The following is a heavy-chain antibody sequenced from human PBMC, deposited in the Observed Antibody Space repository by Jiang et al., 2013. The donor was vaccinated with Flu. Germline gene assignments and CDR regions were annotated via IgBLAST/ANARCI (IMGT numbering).Heavy chain of an antibody. Sequence: QLVESGSELKKPGASVKVSCKASGYTFTSYAMNWVRQAPGQGLEWMGWINTNTGNPTYAQGFTGRFVFSLDTSVTTAYLQISSLKAEDTAVYYCARVPISPHNYYGSGSDFDYWGQGTLVTVSS. CDR2: INTNTGNP. D-gene: IGHD3-10*01. J-gene: IGHJ4*02. CDR3: ARVPISPHNYYGSGSDFDY. V-gene: IGHV7-4-1*02. CDR1: GYTFTSYA.